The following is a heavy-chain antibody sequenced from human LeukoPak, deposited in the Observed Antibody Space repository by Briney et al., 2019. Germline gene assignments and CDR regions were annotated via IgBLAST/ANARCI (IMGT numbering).Heavy chain of an antibody. J-gene: IGHJ3*02. CDR1: GYTFTNYW. CDR2: TYPGDSDA. V-gene: IGHV5-51*01. CDR3: ARLQRGTQRGTYDI. Sequence: GESLKISCTGSGYTFTNYWICWVRQMPGKGLEWVAVTYPGDSDARYSPSFQGQLTVLADKTINTAYLQWSSLKASDTAMYFCARLQRGTQRGTYDIWGQGTMVIVSS. D-gene: IGHD1-1*01.